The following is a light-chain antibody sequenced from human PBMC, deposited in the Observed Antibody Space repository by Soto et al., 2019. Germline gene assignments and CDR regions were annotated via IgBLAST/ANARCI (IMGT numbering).Light chain of an antibody. CDR1: QTVGTK. Sequence: ETAMTQSPAAVSVSPGDSATLSCRASQTVGTKVAWYQQKAGQTPSLLIYDASTRATGVPARFSGSGSGTEFTLTISSPQSEDCAPYFCQQYSDWPPLTFGGGTRVEFK. J-gene: IGKJ4*01. CDR2: DAS. V-gene: IGKV3-15*01. CDR3: QQYSDWPPLT.